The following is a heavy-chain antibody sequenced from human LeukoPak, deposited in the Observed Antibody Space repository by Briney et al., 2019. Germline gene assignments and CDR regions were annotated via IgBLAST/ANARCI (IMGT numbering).Heavy chain of an antibody. Sequence: SETLSLTCTVSGGSISSYYWSWIRQPPGKGLEWIGYIYYSGSTNYNPSLKSRVTISVDTSKNQFSLKLSSVTAADTAVYYCARLAGIAEAAFADYWGQGTLVTVSS. CDR1: GGSISSYY. CDR3: ARLAGIAEAAFADY. J-gene: IGHJ4*02. V-gene: IGHV4-59*01. CDR2: IYYSGST. D-gene: IGHD6-13*01.